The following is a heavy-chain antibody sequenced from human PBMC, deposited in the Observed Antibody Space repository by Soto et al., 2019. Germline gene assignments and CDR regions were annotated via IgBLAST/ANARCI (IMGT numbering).Heavy chain of an antibody. CDR2: IYYSGST. J-gene: IGHJ4*02. CDR3: ARRRVVWDSNPYYFDY. Sequence: SETLSLTCTVSGGSISSGDYYWSWIRRPPGKGLEWIGYIYYSGSTYYNPSLKSRVTISVDTSKNQFSLKLSSVTAADTAVYYCARRRVVWDSNPYYFDYWGQGTLVTVSS. CDR1: GGSISSGDYY. D-gene: IGHD2-15*01. V-gene: IGHV4-30-4*01.